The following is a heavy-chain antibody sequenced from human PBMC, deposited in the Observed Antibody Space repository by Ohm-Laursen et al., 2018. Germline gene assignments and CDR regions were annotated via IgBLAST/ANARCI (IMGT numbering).Heavy chain of an antibody. V-gene: IGHV3-66*01. CDR3: ARTWIQLWSLSPLDY. CDR1: GFTVSSNY. D-gene: IGHD5-18*01. J-gene: IGHJ4*02. Sequence: SLRLSCSASGFTVSSNYMSWVRQAPGKGLEWVSLIYSGDSAYYADSVTGRFTISRDSSKNTLFLQMNSLRADDTAVYYCARTWIQLWSLSPLDYWDQGTLVTVSS. CDR2: IYSGDSA.